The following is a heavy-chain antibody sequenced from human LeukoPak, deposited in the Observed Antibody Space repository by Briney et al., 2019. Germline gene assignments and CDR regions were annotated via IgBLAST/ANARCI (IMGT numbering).Heavy chain of an antibody. CDR1: GFTFSSYS. CDR2: ISSSSSYI. CDR3: ARVRYDSSGTYYFDY. D-gene: IGHD3-22*01. V-gene: IGHV3-21*01. J-gene: IGHJ4*02. Sequence: GGSLRLSCAASGFTFSSYSMNWVRQAPGKGLEWVSSISSSSSYIYYADSVKGRFTISRDNAKNSLYLQMNSLRAEDTAVYYCARVRYDSSGTYYFDYWGQGTLVTVSS.